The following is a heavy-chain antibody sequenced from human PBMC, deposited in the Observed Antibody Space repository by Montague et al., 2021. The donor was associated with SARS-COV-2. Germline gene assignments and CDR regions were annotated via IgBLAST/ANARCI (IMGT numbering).Heavy chain of an antibody. D-gene: IGHD5-18*01. J-gene: IGHJ4*02. V-gene: IGHV3-23*03. CDR1: GFTFNTYA. CDR2: IYSGGSNT. Sequence: SLRLSCAASGFTFNTYAMSWVRQAPGRGLEWVPVIYSGGSNTYYADSVKGRFTISRDNSKNTLYLQMNRLRAEDTAVYYCAKSPRAYSYAFDYWGQGTLVTVSS. CDR3: AKSPRAYSYAFDY.